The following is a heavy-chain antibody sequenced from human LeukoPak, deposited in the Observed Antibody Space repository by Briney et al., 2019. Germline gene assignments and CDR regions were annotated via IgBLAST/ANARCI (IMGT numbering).Heavy chain of an antibody. V-gene: IGHV4-59*08. CDR2: IYYSGST. Sequence: SETLSLTCTVSGGSISSYYWSWIRQPPGKGLEWIGYIYYSGSTNYNPSLKSRVTISVDTSKNQFSLKLSSVTAADTAVYYCARHKGDTYYDILTGYNNWFNPWGQGTLVTVSS. J-gene: IGHJ5*02. CDR1: GGSISSYY. D-gene: IGHD3-9*01. CDR3: ARHKGDTYYDILTGYNNWFNP.